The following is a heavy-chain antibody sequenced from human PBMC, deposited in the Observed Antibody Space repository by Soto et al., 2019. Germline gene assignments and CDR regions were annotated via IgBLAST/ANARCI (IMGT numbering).Heavy chain of an antibody. CDR1: GFTLRNYA. V-gene: IGHV3-23*01. Sequence: VGSLRLSCEASGFTLRNYAMTWIRQAPGKGLEWVSLISANDVGTYYAESVKTRFTISTDQSRNTVYLQMDSLRADDTAIYYCAKAKNDYNWDNRPPFDYWGQGTLVTVSS. CDR2: ISANDVGT. CDR3: AKAKNDYNWDNRPPFDY. J-gene: IGHJ4*02. D-gene: IGHD1-20*01.